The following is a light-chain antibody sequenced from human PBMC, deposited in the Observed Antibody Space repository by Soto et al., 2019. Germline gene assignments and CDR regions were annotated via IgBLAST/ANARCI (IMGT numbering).Light chain of an antibody. V-gene: IGLV2-23*01. CDR1: SSDVGSYKL. Sequence: QSALTQPASVSGSPGQSITISCTGTSSDVGSYKLVSWYQQHPGKAPKLMIYEGSKRPSGVSNRFSGYKSGNTASLTISGLQAEDEADYYCCSYAGSSTDVVFGGGTKLTVL. CDR2: EGS. J-gene: IGLJ2*01. CDR3: CSYAGSSTDVV.